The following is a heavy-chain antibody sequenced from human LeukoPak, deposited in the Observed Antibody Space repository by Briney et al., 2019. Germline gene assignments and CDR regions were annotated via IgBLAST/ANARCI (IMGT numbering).Heavy chain of an antibody. Sequence: GGSLRLSCAASGFTVSTNYMSWVRQAPGKGLEWASVIYSGGTTYYADSVKGRFTISRDNSKNTLYLQMNSLRAEDTAVYYCARLYCSGGNCYLFDYWGQGTLVTVSS. CDR1: GFTVSTNY. CDR2: IYSGGTT. V-gene: IGHV3-53*01. J-gene: IGHJ4*02. D-gene: IGHD2-15*01. CDR3: ARLYCSGGNCYLFDY.